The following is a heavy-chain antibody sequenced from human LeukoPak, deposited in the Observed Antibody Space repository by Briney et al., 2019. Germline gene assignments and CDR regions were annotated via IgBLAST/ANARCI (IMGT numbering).Heavy chain of an antibody. J-gene: IGHJ4*02. V-gene: IGHV4-39*01. CDR3: ARWAPYYDFWSGYHPPI. D-gene: IGHD3-3*01. CDR2: IFYSGST. Sequence: SETLSLTCTVSGGSVSSGNYYWGWIRQPPGKGLEWIGSIFYSGSTYYNPSLKSRVTISVDTSKNQFSLNLSSVTAADTAVYYCARWAPYYDFWSGYHPPIWGQGTLVTVSS. CDR1: GGSVSSGNYY.